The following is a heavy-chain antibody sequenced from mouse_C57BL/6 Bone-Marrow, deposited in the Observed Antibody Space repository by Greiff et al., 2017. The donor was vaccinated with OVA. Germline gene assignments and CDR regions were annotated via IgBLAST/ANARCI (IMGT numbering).Heavy chain of an antibody. Sequence: QVTLKESGPGILQSSQTLSLTCSFSGFSLSTSGMGVSWIRQPSGKGLEWLAHIYWDDDKRYNPSLKSRLTISKDTSRNQVFLKITSVDTADTATYYCARREGGSTVVGRGAMDYWGQGTSVTVSS. J-gene: IGHJ4*01. CDR1: GFSLSTSGMG. V-gene: IGHV8-12*01. CDR3: ARREGGSTVVGRGAMDY. D-gene: IGHD1-1*01. CDR2: IYWDDDK.